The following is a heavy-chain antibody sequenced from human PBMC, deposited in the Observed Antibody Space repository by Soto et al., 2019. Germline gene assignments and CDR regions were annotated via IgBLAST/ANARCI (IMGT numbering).Heavy chain of an antibody. V-gene: IGHV4-30-2*06. Sequence: QLQLQESGSGLVKPSQTLSLTCAVSGGSISSGGYSWSWIRQSPGKGLEWVGYIYHSGSTYYNPSLKSRLTISVDTSKNQFSPMLSSLTAADTAVYYCASGMTTVTPLDYWGQGTLVTVSS. J-gene: IGHJ4*02. CDR1: GGSISSGGYS. CDR2: IYHSGST. CDR3: ASGMTTVTPLDY. D-gene: IGHD4-4*01.